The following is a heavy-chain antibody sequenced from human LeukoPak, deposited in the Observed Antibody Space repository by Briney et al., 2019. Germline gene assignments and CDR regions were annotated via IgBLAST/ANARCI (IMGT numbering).Heavy chain of an antibody. J-gene: IGHJ3*02. CDR1: GGSFSGYY. CDR3: ASFIEYTSSDAFDI. Sequence: SETLSLTCAVYGGSFSGYYWSWIRQPPGKGLEWIGEINHSGSTNYNPSLKSRVTISVDTSKNQFSLKLSSVSAADTAVYYCASFIEYTSSDAFDIWGQGTMVTVSS. D-gene: IGHD6-6*01. V-gene: IGHV4-34*01. CDR2: INHSGST.